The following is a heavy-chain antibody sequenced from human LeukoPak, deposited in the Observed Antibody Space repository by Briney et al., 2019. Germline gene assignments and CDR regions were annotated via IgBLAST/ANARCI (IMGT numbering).Heavy chain of an antibody. J-gene: IGHJ4*02. CDR2: ISAYNGNT. CDR1: GYIFSDYG. V-gene: IGHV1-18*01. D-gene: IGHD1-26*01. Sequence: GASVKVSCEASGYIFSDYGIGWVRQAPGQGLEWMGWISAYNGNTNYAQNLQGRVTMTTDTSTSTAYMELKSLRSDDTAVYYCARRGSYFDPWGQGTLVTVSS. CDR3: ARRGSYFDP.